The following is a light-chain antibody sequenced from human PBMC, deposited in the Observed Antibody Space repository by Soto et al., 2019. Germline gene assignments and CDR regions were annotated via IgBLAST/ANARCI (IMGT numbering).Light chain of an antibody. J-gene: IGKJ1*01. Sequence: DIVMTQSPDSLAVSLGERATINCKSSQSVLYSSNNKNYLAWYQQKPGQAPKLLIYWASTRESGVPDRFSGSASGTDFTLTISSLQAEDVAFYYCQQYYSTPPTFGQGTKVEIK. CDR3: QQYYSTPPT. V-gene: IGKV4-1*01. CDR2: WAS. CDR1: QSVLYSSNNKNY.